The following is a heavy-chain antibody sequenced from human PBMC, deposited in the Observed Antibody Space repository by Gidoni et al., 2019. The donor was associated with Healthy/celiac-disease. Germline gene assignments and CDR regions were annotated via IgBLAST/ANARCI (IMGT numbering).Heavy chain of an antibody. Sequence: EVQLLESGGGLVQPGGSLRLSCAASGFTFSSYAMSWVRPAPGKGLEWVSASSGSGGSTYYADSVKGRFTISRDNSKNTLYLQMNSLRAEDTAVYYCAPRIMITFGGGKGSWGQGTMVTVSS. J-gene: IGHJ3*01. CDR3: APRIMITFGGGKGS. CDR1: GFTFSSYA. CDR2: SSGSGGST. V-gene: IGHV3-23*01. D-gene: IGHD3-16*01.